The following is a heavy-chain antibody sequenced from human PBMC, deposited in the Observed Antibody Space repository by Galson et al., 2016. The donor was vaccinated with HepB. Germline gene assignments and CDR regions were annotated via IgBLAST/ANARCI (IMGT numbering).Heavy chain of an antibody. CDR1: GFTFSSCA. CDR3: AKHSRDYSDSGGFYYGRHVGV. Sequence: SLRLSCAASGFTFSSCAMSWVRQAPGKGLEWVSAIGGGGGSSYYADSVKGRFTISRDNSKNTLYLQMNSLRAEDTAVYYCAKHSRDYSDSGGFYYGRHVGVWGPGTLVTVSS. D-gene: IGHD3-22*01. V-gene: IGHV3-23*01. CDR2: IGGGGGSS. J-gene: IGHJ2*01.